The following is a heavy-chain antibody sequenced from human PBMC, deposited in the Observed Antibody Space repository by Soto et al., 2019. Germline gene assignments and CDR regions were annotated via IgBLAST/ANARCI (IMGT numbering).Heavy chain of an antibody. CDR1: GFTFSSYW. D-gene: IGHD3-9*01. CDR3: AREQRYFDQITFDY. CDR2: IKQDGSEK. Sequence: PVGSLRLSCAASGFTFSSYWMSWVRQAPGKGLEWVANIKQDGSEKYYVDSVKGRFTISRDNAKNSLYLQMNSLRAEDTAVYYCAREQRYFDQITFDYWGRGTLVTVSS. V-gene: IGHV3-7*03. J-gene: IGHJ4*02.